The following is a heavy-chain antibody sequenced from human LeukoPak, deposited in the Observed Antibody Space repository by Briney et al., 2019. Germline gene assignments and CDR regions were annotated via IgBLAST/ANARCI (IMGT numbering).Heavy chain of an antibody. CDR2: ISSNEYDT. CDR1: GFTVRSNY. CDR3: VKDLNGTWSFDY. D-gene: IGHD2-8*01. J-gene: IGHJ4*02. V-gene: IGHV3-64D*06. Sequence: GGSLRLSCAASGFTVRSNYMSWVRQAPGKGLQYVSSISSNEYDTYYADSVKGRFTISRDNSKNTLFLQMNNLRPEDTAVYYCVKDLNGTWSFDYWGQGTLVTVSS.